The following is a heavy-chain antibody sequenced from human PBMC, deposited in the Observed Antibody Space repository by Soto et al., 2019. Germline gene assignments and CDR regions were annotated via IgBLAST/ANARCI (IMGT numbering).Heavy chain of an antibody. CDR2: ISGSLGSA. D-gene: IGHD3-9*01. Sequence: EMQLLESGGDLGQPGGSLRLSCAVSGFTFNDYAMSWVRQAPGKGLEWVSTISGSLGSAYYAASVEGRFTISGDNSNNTLFLQMNRLRVEDTATYYCAKDSRLPGFELLIHPFDIWGHGTMVTVSS. J-gene: IGHJ3*02. V-gene: IGHV3-23*01. CDR3: AKDSRLPGFELLIHPFDI. CDR1: GFTFNDYA.